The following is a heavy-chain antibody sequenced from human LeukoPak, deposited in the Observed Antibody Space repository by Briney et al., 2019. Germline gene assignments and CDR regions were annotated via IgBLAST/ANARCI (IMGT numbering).Heavy chain of an antibody. J-gene: IGHJ3*02. CDR2: INSDGSST. V-gene: IGHV3-74*01. D-gene: IGHD3-22*01. Sequence: GGSLRLSCAASGFTFSSYWMHWVRQAPGKGLVWVSRINSDGSSTSYADSVKGRFTISRDNAKNTLYLQMNSLRAEDTAVYYCTRVRTNYYDSRDAFDMWGQGTIVTVSS. CDR3: TRVRTNYYDSRDAFDM. CDR1: GFTFSSYW.